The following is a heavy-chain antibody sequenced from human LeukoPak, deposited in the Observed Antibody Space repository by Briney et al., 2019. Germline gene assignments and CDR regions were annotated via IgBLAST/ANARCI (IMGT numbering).Heavy chain of an antibody. CDR1: GITFSTYA. CDR2: ISSSGSST. CDR3: ARHSHHGSYS. Sequence: GGSLRLSCVASGITFSTYAMSWVRQAPGKGLEWVSVISSSGSSTYYADSEKGRFTISRDNLKNTLYLQMNSLRAEDTAVYYCARHSHHGSYSWGQGTLVTVSS. V-gene: IGHV3-23*01. D-gene: IGHD1-26*01. J-gene: IGHJ4*02.